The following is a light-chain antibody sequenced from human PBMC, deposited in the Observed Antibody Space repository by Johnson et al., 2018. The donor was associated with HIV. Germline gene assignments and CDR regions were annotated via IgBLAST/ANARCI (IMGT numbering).Light chain of an antibody. CDR1: SSNIGNNY. CDR2: ENN. CDR3: GTWDSSLYAYV. V-gene: IGLV1-51*02. J-gene: IGLJ1*01. Sequence: QSVLTQPPSVSAAPVQKVTISCSGSSSNIGNNYVSWYQQLPGTAPKLLIYENNKRPSGIPDRFSGSKSGTSATLGITGLQTGDEADYYCGTWDSSLYAYVFGTGTKVTAL.